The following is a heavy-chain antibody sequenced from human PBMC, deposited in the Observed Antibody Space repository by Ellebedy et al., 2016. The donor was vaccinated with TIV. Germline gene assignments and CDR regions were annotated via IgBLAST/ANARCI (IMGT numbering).Heavy chain of an antibody. J-gene: IGHJ5*02. Sequence: PGGSLRLSCAASGFSFRSYWMSWVRQAPGKGLEWVANIYHDGIAYFFGDSVKGRFTISRDNENKKLILQKNSLRVEETAVYYCARRGSYGDYAVQINSWFDPWGRGTLVTVSS. CDR2: IYHDGIAY. CDR3: ARRGSYGDYAVQINSWFDP. CDR1: GFSFRSYW. D-gene: IGHD4-17*01. V-gene: IGHV3-7*01.